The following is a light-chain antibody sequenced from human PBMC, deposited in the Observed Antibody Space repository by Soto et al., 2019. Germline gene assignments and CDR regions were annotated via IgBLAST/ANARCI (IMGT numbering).Light chain of an antibody. CDR2: DVS. CDR1: RSYVGGYNY. CDR3: SSYTSSSTLHGPQ. J-gene: IGLJ2*01. V-gene: IGLV2-14*01. Sequence: QSALTQPASVSGSPGQSITISCTGTRSYVGGYNYVSWYQQHPGKAPILMIYDVSNRPSGVSNRFSGSKSGNTASLTISGLQAEDEADYYCSSYTSSSTLHGPQFGGVTKLTVL.